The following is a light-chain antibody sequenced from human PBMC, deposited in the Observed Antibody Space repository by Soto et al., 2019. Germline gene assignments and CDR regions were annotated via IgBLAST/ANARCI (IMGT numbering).Light chain of an antibody. J-gene: IGKJ5*01. CDR1: QTISSW. V-gene: IGKV1-5*03. CDR3: QQSYSTPRIT. Sequence: DIQRTHSHSTLSGSVGDRVTITCRASQTISSWLAWYQQKPGKAPKLLIYKASTLKSGVPSRFSGSGSGTEFTLTICSLQPDDFATYYCQQSYSTPRITFGQRTRLEIK. CDR2: KAS.